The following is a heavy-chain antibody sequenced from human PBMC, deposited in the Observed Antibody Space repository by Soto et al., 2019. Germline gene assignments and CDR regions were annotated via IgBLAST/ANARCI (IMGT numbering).Heavy chain of an antibody. D-gene: IGHD1-7*01. J-gene: IGHJ4*02. CDR1: GFTFNKYP. V-gene: IGHV3-23*01. Sequence: GGSLRLSCAASGFTFNKYPMNWVRQAPGKGLEWVSAIGDTATVTLYADSVKGRFTISRDNSKNTLYLTMNSLRAEDTAVYYCAKKEAGNYPFDYWGPGTLVTVSS. CDR2: IGDTATVT. CDR3: AKKEAGNYPFDY.